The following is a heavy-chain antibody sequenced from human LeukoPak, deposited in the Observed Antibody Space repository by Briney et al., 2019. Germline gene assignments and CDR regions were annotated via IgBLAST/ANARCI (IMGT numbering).Heavy chain of an antibody. D-gene: IGHD2-15*01. CDR1: GGSIGSGSYY. J-gene: IGHJ4*02. CDR2: IYTSGST. CDR3: ARSKRDIYFASPLFDY. Sequence: SETLSLTCTVSGGSIGSGSYYWSWIRQPAGKGLEWIGRIYTSGSTNYNPSLKSRVTISVDTSKNQFSPKLSSVTAADTAVYYYARSKRDIYFASPLFDYWGQGTLVTVSS. V-gene: IGHV4-61*02.